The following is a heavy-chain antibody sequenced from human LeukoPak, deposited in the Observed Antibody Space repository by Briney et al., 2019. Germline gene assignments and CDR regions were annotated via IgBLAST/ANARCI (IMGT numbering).Heavy chain of an antibody. CDR3: ATDQRYAFDY. D-gene: IGHD3-9*01. Sequence: GGPLSLSCATSGFSFSDYCMNWVRQAPGKGLEWVSNIRTSSEGANLAFYADSVKGRVTFTRDDAKNTLYLHMHSLRDDDTAVYYCATDQRYAFDYWGQGILVTVSS. CDR2: IRTSSEGANLA. J-gene: IGHJ4*02. V-gene: IGHV3-48*02. CDR1: GFSFSDYC.